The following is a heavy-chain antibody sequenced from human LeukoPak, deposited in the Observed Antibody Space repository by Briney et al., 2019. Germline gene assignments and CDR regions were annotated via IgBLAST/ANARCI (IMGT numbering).Heavy chain of an antibody. D-gene: IGHD6-19*01. CDR3: ARGANSGPTYFYYMDV. Sequence: GGSLRLSCAVSGFTFSSYNMNWVRQAPGKGLEWVSSISSSSYIYYADSVKGRFTISRDNAKNSLYLQMNSLRAEDTAVYYCARGANSGPTYFYYMDVWGKGTTVTVSS. J-gene: IGHJ6*03. CDR1: GFTFSSYN. CDR2: ISSSSYI. V-gene: IGHV3-21*01.